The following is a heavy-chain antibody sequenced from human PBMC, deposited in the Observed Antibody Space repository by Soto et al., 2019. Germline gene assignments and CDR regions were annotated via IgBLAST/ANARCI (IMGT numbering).Heavy chain of an antibody. CDR2: ISWNSGSI. Sequence: EVQLVESGGGLVQPGRSLRLSCAASGFTFDDYAMHWVRQAPGKGLEWVSGISWNSGSIGYADSVKGRFTISRDNAKNSLYLQMNSLRAEDTALYYCARVHGTTGTTTEDDAFDIWGQGTMVTVSS. D-gene: IGHD1-1*01. CDR3: ARVHGTTGTTTEDDAFDI. CDR1: GFTFDDYA. J-gene: IGHJ3*02. V-gene: IGHV3-9*01.